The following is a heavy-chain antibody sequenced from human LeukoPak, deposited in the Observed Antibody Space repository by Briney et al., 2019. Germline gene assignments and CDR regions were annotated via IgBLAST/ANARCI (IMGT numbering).Heavy chain of an antibody. CDR1: GYSISSGYY. V-gene: IGHV4-38-2*01. CDR2: IYHSGST. D-gene: IGHD3-3*01. J-gene: IGHJ4*02. Sequence: SETLSLTCAVSGYSISSGYYWGWIRQPPGKGLEWIGSIYHSGSTYYNPSLKSRVTISVDTSKNQFSLKLSSVTAADTAMYYCARHPKYYDFWGGYYPYYFDYWGQGTLVTVSS. CDR3: ARHPKYYDFWGGYYPYYFDY.